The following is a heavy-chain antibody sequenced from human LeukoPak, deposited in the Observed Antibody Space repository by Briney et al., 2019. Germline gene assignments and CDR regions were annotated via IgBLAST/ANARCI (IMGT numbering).Heavy chain of an antibody. J-gene: IGHJ4*02. CDR3: ASKQYYYDSSGLDY. CDR1: GFTFRNYW. V-gene: IGHV3-21*01. CDR2: ISSSSSYI. D-gene: IGHD3-22*01. Sequence: PGGSLRLSCAASGFTFRNYWMHWVRQAPGKGLEWVSSISSSSSYIYYADSVKGRFTISRDNAKNSLYLQMNSLRAEDTAVYYCASKQYYYDSSGLDYWGQGTLVTVSS.